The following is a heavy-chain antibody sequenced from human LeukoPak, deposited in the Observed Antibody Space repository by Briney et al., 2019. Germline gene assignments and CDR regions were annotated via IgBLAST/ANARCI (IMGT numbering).Heavy chain of an antibody. CDR2: INPNSGGT. J-gene: IGHJ3*02. CDR1: GYTFTGYY. D-gene: IGHD3-22*01. CDR3: ARKRDYYDSSGPDAFDI. Sequence: ASVKVSCKASGYTFTGYYMHWVRQAPGQGLEWMGWINPNSGGTNYAQKFQGGVTMTRDTSISTAYMELSRLRSDDTAVYYCARKRDYYDSSGPDAFDIWGQGTMVTVSS. V-gene: IGHV1-2*02.